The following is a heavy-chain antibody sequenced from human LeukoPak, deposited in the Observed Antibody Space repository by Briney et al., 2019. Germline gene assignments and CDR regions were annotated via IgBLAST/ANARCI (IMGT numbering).Heavy chain of an antibody. CDR1: GGSISSSSYC. CDR2: IDHSGSP. D-gene: IGHD6-6*01. J-gene: IGHJ5*02. CDR3: ARRYSSSPWYPGS. Sequence: SETLSLTCTVSGGSISSSSYCWGWIRQPPGKGLESIGEIDHSGSPNYNSSLKSRVTISLDTSKNQFSLNLNSVTAADTAVYYCARRYSSSPWYPGSWGQGTLVTVSS. V-gene: IGHV4-39*07.